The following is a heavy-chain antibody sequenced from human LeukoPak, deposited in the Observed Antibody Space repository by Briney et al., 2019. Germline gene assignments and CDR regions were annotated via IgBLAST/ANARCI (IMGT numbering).Heavy chain of an antibody. Sequence: PGGSLRLSCVASGFTLSKYGMKWVRQAAGKGLEYVSGISKSGDITHYVDSVKGRFTISRDNSKNTLYFQMNSLRAEDTAVYYCAKTGTTAFDYWGQGTLVTVSS. D-gene: IGHD2/OR15-2a*01. CDR1: GFTLSKYG. J-gene: IGHJ4*02. CDR2: ISKSGDIT. V-gene: IGHV3-23*01. CDR3: AKTGTTAFDY.